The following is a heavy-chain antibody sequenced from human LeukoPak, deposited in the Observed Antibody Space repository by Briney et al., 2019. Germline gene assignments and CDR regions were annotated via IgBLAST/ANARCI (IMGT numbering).Heavy chain of an antibody. CDR2: ISYDGSNK. D-gene: IGHD6-6*01. CDR1: GFTFSSYA. Sequence: GGSLRLSCAASGFTFSSYAMHWVRQAPGKGLEWVAVISYDGSNKYYADSVKGRFTISRDNSKNTLYLQMNSLRAEDTAVYYCARDSQGVYSSSWFFDYWGQGTLVTVSS. CDR3: ARDSQGVYSSSWFFDY. V-gene: IGHV3-30*04. J-gene: IGHJ4*02.